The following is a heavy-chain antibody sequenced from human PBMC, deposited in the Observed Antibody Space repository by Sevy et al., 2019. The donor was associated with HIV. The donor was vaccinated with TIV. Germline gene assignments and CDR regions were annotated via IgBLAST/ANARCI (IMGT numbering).Heavy chain of an antibody. CDR2: IKQDGSEK. CDR3: ASSSGWYGGGEGY. CDR1: GFTFSSYW. D-gene: IGHD6-19*01. V-gene: IGHV3-7*01. Sequence: GGSLRLSCAASGFTFSSYWMSWVRQAPGKGLEWVANIKQDGSEKSYVDSVKGRFTISRDNAKNSLYLQMNSLRAEDTAVYYCASSSGWYGGGEGYWGQGTLVTVSS. J-gene: IGHJ4*02.